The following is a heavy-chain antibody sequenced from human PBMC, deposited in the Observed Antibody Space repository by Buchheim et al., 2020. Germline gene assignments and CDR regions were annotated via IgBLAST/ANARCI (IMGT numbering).Heavy chain of an antibody. CDR1: GFTFSSYG. D-gene: IGHD6-13*01. CDR2: ISYDGSNK. V-gene: IGHV3-30*18. J-gene: IGHJ4*02. CDR3: AKVAAAAGPVDY. Sequence: QVQLVESGGGVVQPGRSLRLSCAASGFTFSSYGMHWVRQAPGKGLEWVAVISYDGSNKYYADSVKGRFTISRDNSKNTLYLQMNSLRAEDTAVYYCAKVAAAAGPVDYWGQGTL.